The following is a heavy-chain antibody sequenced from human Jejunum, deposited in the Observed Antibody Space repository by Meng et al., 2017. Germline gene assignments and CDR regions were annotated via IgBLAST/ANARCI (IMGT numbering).Heavy chain of an antibody. CDR3: ARSPKYYDSSGFAFDP. D-gene: IGHD3-22*01. CDR1: GGSISTSSYY. V-gene: IGHV4-39*01. Sequence: QLQLQESGPGLGKPPETRPPTCTALGGSISTSSYYWGWIRQAPGKGLEWMGSIDYSESTDYNSSLKSRVTISVDTSKNQFSLTLSAVTAADTAVYYCARSPKYYDSSGFAFDPWGQGTLVTVSS. CDR2: IDYSEST. J-gene: IGHJ5*02.